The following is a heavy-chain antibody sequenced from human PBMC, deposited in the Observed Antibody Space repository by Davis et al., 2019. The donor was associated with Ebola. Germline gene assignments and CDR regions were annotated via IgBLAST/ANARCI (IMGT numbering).Heavy chain of an antibody. CDR3: AKIGSIDY. V-gene: IGHV3-23*01. CDR2: ISGTGVAT. D-gene: IGHD3-10*01. J-gene: IGHJ4*02. Sequence: PGGSLRLSCAASGFTFSSYAMSWVRQAPGKGLEWVSAISGTGVATYYAESVKGRFTISRDNSKNTLYLQVNSLRGDDTAVYYCAKIGSIDYWGQGTLVTVSS. CDR1: GFTFSSYA.